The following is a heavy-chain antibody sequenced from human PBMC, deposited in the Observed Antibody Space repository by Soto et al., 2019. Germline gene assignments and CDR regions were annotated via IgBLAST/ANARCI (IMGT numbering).Heavy chain of an antibody. Sequence: GGSLRLSCAASGFTFSSYSMNWVRQAPGKGLEWVSSISSSSSYIYYADSVKGRFTISRDNAKNSLYLQMNSLRAEDTAVYYCARDLEMATGGWYGMDVWGQGTTVTVSS. D-gene: IGHD3-3*01. V-gene: IGHV3-21*01. CDR1: GFTFSSYS. CDR3: ARDLEMATGGWYGMDV. J-gene: IGHJ6*02. CDR2: ISSSSSYI.